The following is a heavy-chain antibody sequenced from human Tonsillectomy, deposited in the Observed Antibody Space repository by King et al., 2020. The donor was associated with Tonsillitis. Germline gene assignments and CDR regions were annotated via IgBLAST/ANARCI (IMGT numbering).Heavy chain of an antibody. CDR1: GGTFSTYS. V-gene: IGHV1-69*12. J-gene: IGHJ4*02. CDR2: FIPIFGAS. Sequence: QLVQSGAEVKEPGSSVKVSCKASGGTFSTYSIIWVRQAPGQGLEWMGGFIPIFGASNYAQKFQGRVTITADESTSTAYMELSSLRSEDTAVYYCARVGLSRNGMAAVFDYWGQGTLVTVSS. CDR3: ARVGLSRNGMAAVFDY. D-gene: IGHD5-24*01.